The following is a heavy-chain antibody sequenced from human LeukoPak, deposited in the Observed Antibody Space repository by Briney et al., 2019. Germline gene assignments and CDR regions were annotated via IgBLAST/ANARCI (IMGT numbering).Heavy chain of an antibody. J-gene: IGHJ2*01. V-gene: IGHV3-53*01. Sequence: GGSLTLSCAASGFSVSTKYMNWVRQAPGKGLEWVSILYSGSDTYYADSVEGRFITSRDSSKNTLFLQMNDLRVEDTAVYYCARVGDHFHWYLDLWGRGTLVTISS. D-gene: IGHD3-3*02. CDR2: LYSGSDT. CDR1: GFSVSTKY. CDR3: ARVGDHFHWYLDL.